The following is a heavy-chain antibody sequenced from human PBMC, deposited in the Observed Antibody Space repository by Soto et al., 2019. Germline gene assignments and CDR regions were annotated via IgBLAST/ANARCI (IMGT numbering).Heavy chain of an antibody. J-gene: IGHJ5*02. CDR3: ARDLPKYYYGLVIGGWFDP. V-gene: IGHV1-18*04. CDR2: ISAYNGNT. CDR1: GYTFTSYG. D-gene: IGHD3-10*01. Sequence: QVQLVQSGAEVKKPGASVKVSCKASGYTFTSYGISWVRQAPGQGLEWMGWISAYNGNTNYAQKLQGRVTMTTDTSTSTDYMELRSMRSEDTAVYYCARDLPKYYYGLVIGGWFDPWGQGTLVTVSS.